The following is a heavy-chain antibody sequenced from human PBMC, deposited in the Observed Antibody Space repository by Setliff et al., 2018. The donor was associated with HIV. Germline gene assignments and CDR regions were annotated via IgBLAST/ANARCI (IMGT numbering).Heavy chain of an antibody. V-gene: IGHV4-39*07. CDR3: ARIVATITCYDY. CDR2: IYHSGST. D-gene: IGHD5-12*01. Sequence: SETLSLTCTVPGGSISSSSYYWGWIRQPPGKGLEWIGTIYHSGSTYYNPSLKSRVTISVDTSKNQFSLKLSSVTAADSAVYYCARIVATITCYDYWGQGTLVTVSS. CDR1: GGSISSSSYY. J-gene: IGHJ4*02.